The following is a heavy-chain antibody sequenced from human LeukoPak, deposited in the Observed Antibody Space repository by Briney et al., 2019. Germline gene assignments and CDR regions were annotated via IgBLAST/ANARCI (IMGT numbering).Heavy chain of an antibody. Sequence: ASVKVSCKASGYTFTDYYINWLRQAPGQGLEWMGWINPKNGGKKYAQKFKGRVTTTRDTSINTAYMELTRLTPDDTALYYCSREDWKYNWFDPWGQGTLVTVSS. CDR3: SREDWKYNWFDP. D-gene: IGHD1-1*01. CDR2: INPKNGGK. CDR1: GYTFTDYY. J-gene: IGHJ5*02. V-gene: IGHV1-2*02.